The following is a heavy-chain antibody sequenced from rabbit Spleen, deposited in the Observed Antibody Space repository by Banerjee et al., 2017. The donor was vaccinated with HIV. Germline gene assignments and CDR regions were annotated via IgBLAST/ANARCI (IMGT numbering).Heavy chain of an antibody. V-gene: IGHV1S40*01. Sequence: QSLEESGGGLVQPEGSLTLTCTASGFSFSSSYDMCWVRQAPGKGLEWIGFIDTGSATTYYASWAKGRFTISKTSSTTVTLQMTSLTAADTATYFCARDPYIGNKKFYLDLWGPGTLVTVS. D-gene: IGHD1-1*01. J-gene: IGHJ4*01. CDR1: GFSFSSSYD. CDR2: IDTGSATT. CDR3: ARDPYIGNKKFYLDL.